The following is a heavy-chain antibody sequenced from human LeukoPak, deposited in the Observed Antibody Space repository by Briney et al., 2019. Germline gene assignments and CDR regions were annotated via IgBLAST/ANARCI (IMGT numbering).Heavy chain of an antibody. CDR3: AKSGLGDRGIFAGRGSPYYYYYLDV. J-gene: IGHJ6*03. V-gene: IGHV3-43*02. CDR1: GFTFNDFV. D-gene: IGHD2-21*02. CDR2: ISEDGGTT. Sequence: GGSLRLSCTASGFTFNDFVMKWVRQVPGKSLEWVALISEDGGTTDYASSVEGRFTISRDNTQKSLLLDMNNLGTEDTALYHCAKSGLGDRGIFAGRGSPYYYYYLDVWGKGTTVIVSS.